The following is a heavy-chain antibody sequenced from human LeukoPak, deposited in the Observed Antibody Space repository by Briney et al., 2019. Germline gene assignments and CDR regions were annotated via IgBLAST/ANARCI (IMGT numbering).Heavy chain of an antibody. CDR2: IDPSDSYT. D-gene: IGHD3-9*01. CDR3: ARQDYEILTGSYGMGV. V-gene: IGHV5-10-1*01. CDR1: GYSFTSYW. J-gene: IGHJ6*04. Sequence: GESLKISCKGSGYSFTSYWISWVRQMPGKGLEWMGRIDPSDSYTNYGPSFQGHVTISADKSISTAYLQWSSLKASDTAIYYCARQDYEILTGSYGMGVWGKGTTVTVSS.